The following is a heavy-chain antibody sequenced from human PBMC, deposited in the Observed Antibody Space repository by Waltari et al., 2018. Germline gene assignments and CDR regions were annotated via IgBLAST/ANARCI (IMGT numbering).Heavy chain of an antibody. V-gene: IGHV3-9*01. CDR2: ISWNSGSI. CDR3: AKDYIAGGGYYYYGMDV. J-gene: IGHJ6*02. CDR1: GFTFDDYA. Sequence: EVQLVESGGGLVQPGRSLRLSCAASGFTFDDYAMHWVRQAPGKGLEWVSGISWNSGSIGYADSVKGRFTISRDNAKNSLYLQMNSLRAEDTALYYCAKDYIAGGGYYYYGMDVWGQGTTVTVSS. D-gene: IGHD3-16*01.